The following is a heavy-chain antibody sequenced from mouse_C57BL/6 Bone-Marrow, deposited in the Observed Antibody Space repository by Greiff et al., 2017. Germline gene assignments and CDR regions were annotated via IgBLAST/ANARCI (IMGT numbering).Heavy chain of an antibody. J-gene: IGHJ2*01. V-gene: IGHV1-53*01. CDR1: GYTFTSYW. CDR3: ASSGHYYGSSGYFDY. Sequence: VQLQQPGTELVKPGASVKMSCKASGYTFTSYWMHWVKQRPGQGLEWIGNINPSNGGTNYNEKFKSKATLTVDKYSSTAYMQLSSLISEDSAVYYFASSGHYYGSSGYFDYWGQGTTLTVSS. D-gene: IGHD1-1*01. CDR2: INPSNGGT.